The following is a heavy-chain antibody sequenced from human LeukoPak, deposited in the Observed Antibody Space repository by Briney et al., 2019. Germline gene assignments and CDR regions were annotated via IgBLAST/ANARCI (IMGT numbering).Heavy chain of an antibody. CDR3: AKFAGSSGSEGDDY. V-gene: IGHV3-23*01. CDR2: ITTSDSTT. CDR1: GFTFPRYT. Sequence: GGSLRLSCAAPGFTFPRYTMSWVRQAPGKGLEWGSTITTSDSTTYYADSVKGRFTISRDNSKNTLYLRMNSLRAEDTAVYYCAKFAGSSGSEGDDYWGQGTLVTVSS. D-gene: IGHD3-22*01. J-gene: IGHJ4*02.